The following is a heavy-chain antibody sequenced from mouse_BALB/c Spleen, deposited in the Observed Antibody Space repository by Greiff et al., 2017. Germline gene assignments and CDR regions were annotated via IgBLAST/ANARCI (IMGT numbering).Heavy chain of an antibody. CDR1: GFTFSDYY. V-gene: IGHV5-4*02. CDR2: ISDGGSYT. J-gene: IGHJ3*01. Sequence: VQGVESGGGLVKPGGSLKLSCAASGFTFSDYYMYWVRQPPDKRLEWVATISDGGSYTYYPDSVKGRFTISRDNAKNNLYLQMSSLKSEDTDMYYCERERGCLSVPAWFAYWGQGTLVTVSA. CDR3: ERERGCLSVPAWFAY.